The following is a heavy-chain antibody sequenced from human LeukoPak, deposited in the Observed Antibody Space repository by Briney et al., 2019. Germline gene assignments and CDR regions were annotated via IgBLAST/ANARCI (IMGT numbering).Heavy chain of an antibody. CDR1: GFTFSSYG. CDR3: AKSGRYCGGDCYPRYYFDY. J-gene: IGHJ4*02. V-gene: IGHV3-23*01. Sequence: GGTLRLSCAASGFTFSSYGMSWVRQAPGKGLEWVSAISGSGGSTYYADSVKGRFTISRDNSKNTLYLQMNSLRAEDTAVYYCAKSGRYCGGDCYPRYYFDYWGQGTLVTVSS. D-gene: IGHD2-21*02. CDR2: ISGSGGST.